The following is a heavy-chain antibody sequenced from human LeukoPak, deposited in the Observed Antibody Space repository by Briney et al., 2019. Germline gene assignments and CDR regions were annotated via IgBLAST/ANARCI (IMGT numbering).Heavy chain of an antibody. CDR3: ARLGALHDAFDV. D-gene: IGHD3-16*01. CDR2: IHYSGST. Sequence: SETLSLTCTVSGDSIRSYYWSWIRQPPGKGLEWIGNIHYSGSTKYNPSLKNRVTISVDTSKNQFSLRVTSLTAADTAVYYCARLGALHDAFDVWGQGTLVTVSS. V-gene: IGHV4-59*12. J-gene: IGHJ3*01. CDR1: GDSIRSYY.